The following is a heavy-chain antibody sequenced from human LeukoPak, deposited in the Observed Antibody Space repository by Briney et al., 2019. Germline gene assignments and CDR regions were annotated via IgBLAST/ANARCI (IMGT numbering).Heavy chain of an antibody. V-gene: IGHV4-30-4*01. CDR2: IYYSGST. D-gene: IGHD2-21*02. Sequence: PSETLSLTCTVSGGSISSGDSYWSWIRQTPGRGLEWIGYIYYSGSTYYNPSLKSRVIISVDTSKNQFSLKLRSVTAADTAIYYCANFDVTRGSSDFWGQGTLVTVSS. CDR1: GGSISSGDSY. CDR3: ANFDVTRGSSDF. J-gene: IGHJ4*02.